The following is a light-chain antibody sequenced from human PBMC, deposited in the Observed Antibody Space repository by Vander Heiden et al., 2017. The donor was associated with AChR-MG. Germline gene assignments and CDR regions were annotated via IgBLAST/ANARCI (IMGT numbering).Light chain of an antibody. CDR2: GAS. J-gene: IGKJ1*01. CDR1: QSISSN. CDR3: QQSNNWPPWT. Sequence: EIVMTQSPGTLSVSPGERATLSCRASQSISSNLAWYQQKPGQAPRLLIYGASTRATGIPARFSGSGSGTEFTLTISSLQSEDFAVYYCQQSNNWPPWTFGQGTKVEIK. V-gene: IGKV3-15*01.